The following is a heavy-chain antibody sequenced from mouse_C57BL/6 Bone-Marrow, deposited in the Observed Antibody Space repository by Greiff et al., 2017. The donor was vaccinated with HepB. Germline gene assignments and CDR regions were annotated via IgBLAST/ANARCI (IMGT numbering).Heavy chain of an antibody. V-gene: IGHV3-6*01. J-gene: IGHJ2*01. CDR3: AFTVVASYYFDY. CDR1: GYSITSGYY. D-gene: IGHD1-1*01. Sequence: EVKLQESGPGLVKPSQSLSLTCSVTGYSITSGYYWNWIRQFPGNKLEWMGYISYDGSNNYNPSLKNRISITRDTSKNQFFLKLNSVTTEDTATYYCAFTVVASYYFDYWGQGTTLTVSS. CDR2: ISYDGSN.